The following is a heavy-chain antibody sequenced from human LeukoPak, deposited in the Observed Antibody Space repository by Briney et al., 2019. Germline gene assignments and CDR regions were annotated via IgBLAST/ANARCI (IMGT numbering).Heavy chain of an antibody. CDR2: ISGSGGST. Sequence: GGSLRLSCAASGFTFSSYAMSWVRQAPGKGLEWVSAISGSGGSTYYAASVKGRFTISRDNSKNTLYLQMNSLRAEDTAVYYCAKAIYYYDSSGSHNAVDIWGQGTMVTVSS. J-gene: IGHJ3*02. V-gene: IGHV3-23*01. CDR3: AKAIYYYDSSGSHNAVDI. D-gene: IGHD3-22*01. CDR1: GFTFSSYA.